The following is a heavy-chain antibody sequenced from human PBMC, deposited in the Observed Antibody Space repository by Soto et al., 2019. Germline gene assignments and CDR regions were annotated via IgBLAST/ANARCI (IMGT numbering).Heavy chain of an antibody. D-gene: IGHD1-1*01. J-gene: IGHJ5*02. CDR1: GGSISSSNW. CDR3: AADLAPTDPYNWFEP. Sequence: SETLSLTCAVSGGSISSSNWWSWVRQPPGKGLEWIGEIYHSGSTNYNPSLKSRVTISVDKSKNQFSLKLSSVTAEDTAVYYCAADLAPTDPYNWFEPWGQGTLVTVSS. CDR2: IYHSGST. V-gene: IGHV4-4*02.